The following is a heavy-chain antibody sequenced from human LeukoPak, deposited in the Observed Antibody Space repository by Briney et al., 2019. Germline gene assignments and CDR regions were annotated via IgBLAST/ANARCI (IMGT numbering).Heavy chain of an antibody. CDR3: TTGIRGD. J-gene: IGHJ4*02. CDR2: IASKTDGGTT. V-gene: IGHV3-15*04. Sequence: PGRSLRLSCAASGFTFSSYGMHWVRQAPGKGLEWVGRIASKTDGGTTDYAAPVKGRFTISRDDSKNTLFLQMNSLKTEDTAVYYCTTGIRGDCGQGTLVTVSS. CDR1: GFTFSSYG.